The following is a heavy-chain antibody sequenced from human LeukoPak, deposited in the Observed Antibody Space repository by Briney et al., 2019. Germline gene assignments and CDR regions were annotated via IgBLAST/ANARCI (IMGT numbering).Heavy chain of an antibody. J-gene: IGHJ4*02. D-gene: IGHD3-10*01. CDR1: GFTFSSSS. CDR3: GTLVRGVSD. V-gene: IGHV3-48*01. Sequence: PGGSLRLSCAASGFTFSSSSMNWVRQAPEKGLEWVSYISTSGGTIYYADSVKGRFTISRDNAKNSLYLQMDSLRAEDTAVYYCGTLVRGVSDWGQGTLVTVSS. CDR2: ISTSGGTI.